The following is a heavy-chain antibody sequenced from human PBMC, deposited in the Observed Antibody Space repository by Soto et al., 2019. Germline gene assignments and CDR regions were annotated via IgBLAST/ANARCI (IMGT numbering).Heavy chain of an antibody. V-gene: IGHV3-48*04. D-gene: IGHD3-10*01. Sequence: GGSLRLSCAASGFTFNTYSMNWVRQTPGKGLEWVSVISSGSSTIYYADSVKGRFTISRDNAKNTLYLQMNSLRAEDTAVYYCARAISYYVYYYYMVVWGTGTTVSV. CDR2: ISSGSSTI. J-gene: IGHJ6*03. CDR3: ARAISYYVYYYYMVV. CDR1: GFTFNTYS.